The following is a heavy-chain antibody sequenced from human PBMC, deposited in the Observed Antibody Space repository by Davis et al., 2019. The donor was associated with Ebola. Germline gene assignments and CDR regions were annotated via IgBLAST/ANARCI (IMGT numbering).Heavy chain of an antibody. CDR3: TTPGGQDSGYDVFDI. J-gene: IGHJ3*02. D-gene: IGHD5-12*01. CDR2: LGTSADT. Sequence: GESLKISCAASGFIFSSYVMSWVRQAPGKGLEWVSTLGTSADTYYAESVKGRFTISRDNSKNTLYLQMNGLRVEDTAIYYCTTPGGQDSGYDVFDIWGQGTMVTVSS. CDR1: GFIFSSYV. V-gene: IGHV3-23*01.